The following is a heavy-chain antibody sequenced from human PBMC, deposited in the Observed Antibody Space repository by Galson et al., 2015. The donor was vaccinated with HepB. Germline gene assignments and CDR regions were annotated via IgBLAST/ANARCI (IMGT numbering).Heavy chain of an antibody. V-gene: IGHV4-61*02. Sequence: TLSLTCTVSGGSISSGSYYWSWIRQPAGKGLEWIGRIYTSGSTNYNPSLKSRVTMSVDTSKNQFSLKLSSVTAADTAVYYCARELGVTDDPYYYYYMDVWGKGTTVTVSS. J-gene: IGHJ6*03. CDR2: IYTSGST. D-gene: IGHD1-14*01. CDR3: ARELGVTDDPYYYYYMDV. CDR1: GGSISSGSYY.